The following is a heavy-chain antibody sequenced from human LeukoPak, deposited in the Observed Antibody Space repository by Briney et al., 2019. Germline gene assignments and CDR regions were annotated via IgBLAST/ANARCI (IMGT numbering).Heavy chain of an antibody. D-gene: IGHD2-15*01. Sequence: GGSLRLSCAASGFTFSSYSMNWVRQAPGKGLEWVAVIWYDGSNKYYADSVKGRFTISRDNSKNTLYLQMNSLRAEDTAVYYCARDCSGGSCYSLDYWGQGTLVTVSS. V-gene: IGHV3-33*08. CDR3: ARDCSGGSCYSLDY. CDR1: GFTFSSYS. J-gene: IGHJ4*02. CDR2: IWYDGSNK.